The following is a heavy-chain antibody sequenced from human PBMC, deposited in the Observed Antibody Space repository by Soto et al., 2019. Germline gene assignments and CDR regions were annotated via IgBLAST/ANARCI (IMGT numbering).Heavy chain of an antibody. D-gene: IGHD6-13*01. CDR3: ARVGSSWSFDY. CDR2: IWFDGSNK. CDR1: GFPFSXYG. J-gene: IGHJ4*02. V-gene: IGHV3-33*01. Sequence: GGSLRLSCAASGFPFSXYGMHCVRQAPGKGLEWVAVIWFDGSNKNYADSVKGRFTISRDNSKNTLYLQMSSLRAEDTAVYYCARVGSSWSFDYWGQGTLVTVSS.